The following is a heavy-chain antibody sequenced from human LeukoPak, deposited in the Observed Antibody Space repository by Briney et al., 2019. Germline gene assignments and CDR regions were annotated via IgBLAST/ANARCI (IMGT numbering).Heavy chain of an antibody. D-gene: IGHD1-26*01. V-gene: IGHV4-59*02. CDR3: ARGSTDVDGYLDV. Sequence: SETLSLTCFVSGISVSTFCWSWLRPSPGIGWEWVVFVLYTGSTAYNPSLKSRVTISLETSKNQLSLMLTYVTAADTAMYYCARGSTDVDGYLDVWGRGTLVTVSS. J-gene: IGHJ2*01. CDR1: GISVSTFC. CDR2: VLYTGST.